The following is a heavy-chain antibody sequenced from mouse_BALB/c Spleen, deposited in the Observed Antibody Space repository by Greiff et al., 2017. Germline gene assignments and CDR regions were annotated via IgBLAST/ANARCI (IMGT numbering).Heavy chain of an antibody. V-gene: IGHV3-8*02. CDR3: AGWYGALGYYAMDY. J-gene: IGHJ4*01. CDR2: ISYSGST. D-gene: IGHD2-14*01. Sequence: VQLKESGPSLVKPSQTLSLTCSVTGDSITSGYWNWIRKFPGNKLEYMGYISYSGSTYYNPSRKSRISITRDTSKNQCYLQLNSVTTEDTATDYCAGWYGALGYYAMDYWGQGTTVTVSS. CDR1: GDSITSGY.